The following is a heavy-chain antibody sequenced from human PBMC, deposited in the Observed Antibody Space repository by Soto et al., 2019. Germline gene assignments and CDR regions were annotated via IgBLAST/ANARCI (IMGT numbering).Heavy chain of an antibody. D-gene: IGHD1-26*01. Sequence: QVQLVESGGGVVQPGQSLRLSCAASGFTFSSYAMHWVRQAPGKGLEWVAVIWYDGTNKYYADSVKGRFTISRDNSRNTLYLQMNSLRAEDTAVYYCARDQSSGNYYSDYWGQGTLVTVSS. J-gene: IGHJ4*02. CDR2: IWYDGTNK. CDR1: GFTFSSYA. V-gene: IGHV3-33*01. CDR3: ARDQSSGNYYSDY.